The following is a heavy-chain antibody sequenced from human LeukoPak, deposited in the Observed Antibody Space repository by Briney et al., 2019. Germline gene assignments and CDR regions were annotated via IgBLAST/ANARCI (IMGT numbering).Heavy chain of an antibody. J-gene: IGHJ3*02. CDR1: GFTFSSYG. Sequence: PGGSLRLSCAASGFTFSSYGMHWVRQAPGKGLEWVAFIRYDGSNKYYADSVKGRFTISRDNSKNTLYLQMNSLRAEDTAVYYCARWGTYYYDSSGYDFDIWGQGTMVTVSS. CDR2: IRYDGSNK. CDR3: ARWGTYYYDSSGYDFDI. V-gene: IGHV3-30*02. D-gene: IGHD3-22*01.